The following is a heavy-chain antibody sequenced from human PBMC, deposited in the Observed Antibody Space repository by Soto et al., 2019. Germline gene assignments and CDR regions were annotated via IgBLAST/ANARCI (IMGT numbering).Heavy chain of an antibody. CDR3: AKDLRSSAYYVYCGMDV. CDR1: GFSLSSYG. J-gene: IGHJ6*02. D-gene: IGHD3-22*01. V-gene: IGHV3-30*18. CDR2: ISFDGSEK. Sequence: QVQVVESGGGVVQPGRSLRLSCAASGFSLSSYGMHWVRQAPGKGLEWVAVISFDGSEKYYGDSVKGRFTISRDNSKKTLDLQMYSLRSGGTAVYYCAKDLRSSAYYVYCGMDVWGQGTTVTVSS.